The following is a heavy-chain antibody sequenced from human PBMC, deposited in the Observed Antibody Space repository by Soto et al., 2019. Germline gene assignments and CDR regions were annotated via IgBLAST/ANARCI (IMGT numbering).Heavy chain of an antibody. V-gene: IGHV4-34*01. CDR2: IHHSGST. D-gene: IGHD2-8*01. J-gene: IGHJ4*02. Sequence: SETLSLTCGLYGGSFDGYYWSWIRQSPGKGLEWIGEIHHSGSTKYNPSLKSRVSLSVDTSTKQFSLKMTSMRAEDTAVYYCARGLYTKGFPFDYWGQGTLVTVSS. CDR1: GGSFDGYY. CDR3: ARGLYTKGFPFDY.